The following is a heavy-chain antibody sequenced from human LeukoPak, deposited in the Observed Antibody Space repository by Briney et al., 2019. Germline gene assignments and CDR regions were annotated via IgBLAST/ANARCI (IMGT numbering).Heavy chain of an antibody. CDR1: GGSISSYY. J-gene: IGHJ4*02. D-gene: IGHD1-7*01. Sequence: SETLSLTCTVSGGSISSYYWSWIRQPPGKGLEWIGYIYYTGSTNYNPSLKSRVTISVDTSKNQFSLKLSSVTAADTAMYYCARARELLAFDYWGQGTLVTVSS. CDR3: ARARELLAFDY. CDR2: IYYTGST. V-gene: IGHV4-59*01.